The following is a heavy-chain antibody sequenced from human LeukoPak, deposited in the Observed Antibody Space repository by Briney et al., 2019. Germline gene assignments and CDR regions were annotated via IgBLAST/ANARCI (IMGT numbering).Heavy chain of an antibody. CDR1: GGYFSGYY. CDR2: IYYSGST. V-gene: IGHV4-34*01. J-gene: IGHJ6*03. Sequence: PSETLSLTCAVYGGYFSGYYWSWIRQPPGKGLECIGSIYYSGSTYYNPSLKSRVTISIDTSKNQFSLKLNSLTAADTAVYYCATVSRVAVGWHKKKYYYYYMDVWGKGTTVTVSS. CDR3: ATVSRVAVGWHKKKYYYYYMDV. D-gene: IGHD5-24*01.